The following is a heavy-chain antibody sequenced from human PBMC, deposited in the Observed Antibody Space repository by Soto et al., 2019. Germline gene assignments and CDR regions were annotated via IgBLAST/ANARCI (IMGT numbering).Heavy chain of an antibody. J-gene: IGHJ4*02. Sequence: GGSLILSYTASGFTFMIYSMNWVRQAPGKGLEWVSSISSSSSYIYYADSVKGRFTISRDNAKNSLYLQMNSLRAEDTAVYYCARARYSGYDRKFDYWGQGTLVTVSS. CDR3: ARARYSGYDRKFDY. CDR1: GFTFMIYS. D-gene: IGHD5-12*01. CDR2: ISSSSSYI. V-gene: IGHV3-21*01.